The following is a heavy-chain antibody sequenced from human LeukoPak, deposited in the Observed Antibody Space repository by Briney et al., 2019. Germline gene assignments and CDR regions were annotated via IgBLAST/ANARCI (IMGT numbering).Heavy chain of an antibody. D-gene: IGHD6-19*01. CDR3: ARVSLSGWPES. J-gene: IGHJ5*02. CDR2: MYHSGST. Sequence: SETLSLTCSVSGYSISSAYYWGWIRQPPGKGLELIGSMYHSGSTYYNPSLRSRVTISVHTSNNQCSLRLSSLTAADTAVYYCARVSLSGWPESWGQRTLVTVSS. CDR1: GYSISSAYY. V-gene: IGHV4-38-2*01.